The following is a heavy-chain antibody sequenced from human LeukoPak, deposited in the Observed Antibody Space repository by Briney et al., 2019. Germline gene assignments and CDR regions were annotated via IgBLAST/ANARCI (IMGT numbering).Heavy chain of an antibody. J-gene: IGHJ4*02. CDR3: AKIHYYERSGYSLAFGY. Sequence: ASVKVSCKVSGYTLTELSMHWVRQAPGKGLEWMGGFDPEDGETIYAQKVQGRVTMTEDTSTNTAYMELSSLRSEDTAVYYCAKIHYYERSGYSLAFGYWGQGTLVTVPS. CDR1: GYTLTELS. CDR2: FDPEDGET. D-gene: IGHD3-22*01. V-gene: IGHV1-24*01.